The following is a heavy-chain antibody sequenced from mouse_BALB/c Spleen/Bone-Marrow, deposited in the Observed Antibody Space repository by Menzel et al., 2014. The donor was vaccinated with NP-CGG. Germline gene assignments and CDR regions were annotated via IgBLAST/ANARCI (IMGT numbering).Heavy chain of an antibody. J-gene: IGHJ2*01. CDR1: GYTFTDYE. D-gene: IGHD2-1*01. Sequence: QVQLQQSGAELVRPGASVTLSCKASGYTFTDYEMHWVKQTPVHGLEWIGAIDPETGGTAYNQKFKGKATLTADKSSSTAYMELRSLTSEDSAVYYCTREGYGNSYYFDYWGQGTTPTVSS. V-gene: IGHV1-15*01. CDR3: TREGYGNSYYFDY. CDR2: IDPETGGT.